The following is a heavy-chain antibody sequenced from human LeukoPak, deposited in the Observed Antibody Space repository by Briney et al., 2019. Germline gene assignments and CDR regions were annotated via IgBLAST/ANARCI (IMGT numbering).Heavy chain of an antibody. J-gene: IGHJ6*03. CDR2: IYTSGST. CDR1: GGSISSYY. Sequence: SETLSLTCTVSGGSISSYYWSWIRQPAGKGLEWIGRIYTSGSTNYNPSLKSRVTISVDTSKNQFSLKLSSVTAADTAVYYCARSQDFSLLYYYMDVWGKGTTVTVSS. CDR3: ARSQDFSLLYYYMDV. V-gene: IGHV4-4*07. D-gene: IGHD3-3*01.